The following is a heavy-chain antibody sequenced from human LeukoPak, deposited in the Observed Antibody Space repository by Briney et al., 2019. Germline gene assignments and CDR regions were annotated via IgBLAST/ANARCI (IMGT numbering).Heavy chain of an antibody. J-gene: IGHJ4*02. V-gene: IGHV4-59*01. D-gene: IGHD6-19*01. CDR2: MYNRGST. CDR1: GDSISNYY. Sequence: SETLSLTCTVSGDSISNYYWSWIRQSPGKELEWIGYMYNRGSTIYNPSLKSRVTVSTDTSKNQFSLRLTSVTAADTAVYYCARAEKAVTGTLDSWGQGTLITVSS. CDR3: ARAEKAVTGTLDS.